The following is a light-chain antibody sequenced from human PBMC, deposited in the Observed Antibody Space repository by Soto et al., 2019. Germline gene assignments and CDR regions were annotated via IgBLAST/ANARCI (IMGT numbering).Light chain of an antibody. CDR2: GAS. Sequence: EIVMTQSPSSLSVSPGEIVTLSRRASQDIRSSLAWYQQKPGQAPRLLIYGASSRATGIPDRFSGSGSETDFTLTISRLEPEDFAVYYCQQYSSSPPITFGQGTRLEIK. J-gene: IGKJ5*01. V-gene: IGKV3-20*01. CDR1: QDIRSS. CDR3: QQYSSSPPIT.